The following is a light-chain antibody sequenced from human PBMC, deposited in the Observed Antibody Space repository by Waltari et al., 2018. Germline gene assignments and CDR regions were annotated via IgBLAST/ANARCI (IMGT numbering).Light chain of an antibody. CDR3: ASYTSSGTLV. CDR1: SSDIGGYQY. J-gene: IGLJ3*02. V-gene: IGLV2-14*01. Sequence: QSALTQPASVSGSPGQSITISCTGTSSDIGGYQYVSWYQQHPGRAPKPILYEVSDRPSGISYRFSGSKSGSTASLTIAGLQAEDAGHYYCASYTSSGTLVFGGGTELTVL. CDR2: EVS.